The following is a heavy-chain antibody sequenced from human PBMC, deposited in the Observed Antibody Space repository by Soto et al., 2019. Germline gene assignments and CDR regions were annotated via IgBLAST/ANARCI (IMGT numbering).Heavy chain of an antibody. CDR1: GFTVSSNY. J-gene: IGHJ6*02. CDR3: ARVRGSHFYYYYGMDV. CDR2: IYSGGST. D-gene: IGHD3-10*01. Sequence: EVQLVESGGGLIQPGGSLRLSCAASGFTVSSNYMSWVRQAPGKGLEWVSVIYSGGSTYYADSVKGRFTISRDNSKNTLYLQMNSLRAEDTAVYYCARVRGSHFYYYYGMDVWGQGTTVTVSS. V-gene: IGHV3-53*01.